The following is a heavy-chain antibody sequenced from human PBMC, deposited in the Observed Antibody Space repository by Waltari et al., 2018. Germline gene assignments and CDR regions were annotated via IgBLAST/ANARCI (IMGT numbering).Heavy chain of an antibody. D-gene: IGHD3-22*01. CDR2: IKQDGREK. CDR1: GFTFSSYW. J-gene: IGHJ4*02. Sequence: EVQLVESGGGLVQPGGSLRLSCAASGFTFSSYWMSWVRQAPGKGLEWVANIKQDGREKYYGDAVKGRFTISRDNAKNSLYLQMNSLRAEDTAVYYCARPVPLGGFTYDSSGYDYWGQGTLVTVSS. CDR3: ARPVPLGGFTYDSSGYDY. V-gene: IGHV3-7*01.